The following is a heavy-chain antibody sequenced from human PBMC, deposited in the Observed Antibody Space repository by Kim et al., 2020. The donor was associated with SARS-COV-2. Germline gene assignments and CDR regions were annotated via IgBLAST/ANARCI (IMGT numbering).Heavy chain of an antibody. CDR3: ATGGDLVRGVISGGGYYFDY. CDR1: GGTFSSYA. V-gene: IGHV1-69*13. CDR2: IIPIFGTA. D-gene: IGHD3-10*01. Sequence: SVKVSCKASGGTFSSYAISWVRQAPGQGLEWMGGIIPIFGTANYAQKFQGRVTITADESTSTAYMELSSLRSEDTAVYYCATGGDLVRGVISGGGYYFDYWGQGTLVTVSS. J-gene: IGHJ4*02.